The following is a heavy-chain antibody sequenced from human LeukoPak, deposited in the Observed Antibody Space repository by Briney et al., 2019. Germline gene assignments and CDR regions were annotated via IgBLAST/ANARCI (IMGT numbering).Heavy chain of an antibody. Sequence: SETLSLTCAVYGGSFSGCYWSWTRQPPGKGLEWIGEINHSGSTNYNPSLKSRVTISVDTSKNQFSLKLSSVTAADTAVYYCARDVEHDYGAKRPLDYWGQGTLVTVSS. CDR1: GGSFSGCY. CDR2: INHSGST. CDR3: ARDVEHDYGAKRPLDY. V-gene: IGHV4-34*01. J-gene: IGHJ4*02. D-gene: IGHD4-17*01.